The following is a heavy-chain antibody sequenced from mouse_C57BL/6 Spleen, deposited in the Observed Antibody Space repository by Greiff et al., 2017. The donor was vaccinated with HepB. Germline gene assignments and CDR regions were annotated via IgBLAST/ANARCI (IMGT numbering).Heavy chain of an antibody. Sequence: QVQLQQSGPELVKPGASVKISCKASGYAFSSSWMNWVKQRPGKGLEWIGRIYPGDGDTNYNGKFKGKATLTADKSSSTAYMQLSSLTSEDSAVYFCARGPYGSRDYWGQGTTLTVSS. J-gene: IGHJ2*01. CDR2: IYPGDGDT. CDR1: GYAFSSSW. V-gene: IGHV1-82*01. CDR3: ARGPYGSRDY. D-gene: IGHD1-1*01.